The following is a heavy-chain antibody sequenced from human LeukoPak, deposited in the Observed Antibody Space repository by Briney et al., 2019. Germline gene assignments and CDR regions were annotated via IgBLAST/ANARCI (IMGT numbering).Heavy chain of an antibody. V-gene: IGHV4-39*01. D-gene: IGHD3-3*01. CDR2: IYYSGIT. J-gene: IGHJ4*02. CDR3: ARQPRTYYDFWSGYYIPLFDY. Sequence: SETLSLXCTVSGGSISSSSYYWGWIRQPPGKGPEWIGSIYYSGITYYNPSLKSRVTISVDTSKNQFSLKLSSVTAADTAVYYCARQPRTYYDFWSGYYIPLFDYWGQGTLVTVSS. CDR1: GGSISSSSYY.